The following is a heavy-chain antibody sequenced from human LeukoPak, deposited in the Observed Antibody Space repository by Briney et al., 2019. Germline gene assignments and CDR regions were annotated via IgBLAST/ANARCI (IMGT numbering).Heavy chain of an antibody. V-gene: IGHV3-20*04. CDR3: ARGSGSSWYFYFDY. CDR1: GFTFYAHG. Sequence: GGSLRLSCAAYGFTFYAHGMSWVRHAPGKGLDWVSGIKWDGGRTGYAGSVEGRFTISRDNAKNSVYLQMNSLRAEDTALYYCARGSGSSWYFYFDYWGQGTLVTVSS. D-gene: IGHD6-13*01. J-gene: IGHJ4*02. CDR2: IKWDGGRT.